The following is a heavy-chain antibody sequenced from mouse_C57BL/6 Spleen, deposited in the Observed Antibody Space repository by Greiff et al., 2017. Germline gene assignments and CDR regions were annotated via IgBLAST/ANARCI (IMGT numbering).Heavy chain of an antibody. CDR1: GFTFTDYY. J-gene: IGHJ3*01. CDR2: IRNKANGYTT. Sequence: EVKLMESGGGLVQPGGSLSLSCAASGFTFTDYYMSWVRQPPGKALEWVGFIRNKANGYTTEYSASVKGRFNISRDDAKRILYLQMNALRAEDRATYYCASGEKGYLPAWFAYWGQGTLVTVSA. V-gene: IGHV7-3*01. D-gene: IGHD2-3*01. CDR3: ASGEKGYLPAWFAY.